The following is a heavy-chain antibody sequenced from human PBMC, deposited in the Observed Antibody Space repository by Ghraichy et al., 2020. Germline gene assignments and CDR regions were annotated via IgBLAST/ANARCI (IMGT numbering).Heavy chain of an antibody. J-gene: IGHJ4*02. D-gene: IGHD5-24*01. Sequence: GSLRLSCAASGFTFSSYGMHWVRQAPGKGLEWVAVIWYDGSNKYYADSVKGRFTISRDNSKNTLYLQMNSLRAEDTAVYYCARDRRDGYNYLDYWGQGTLVTVSS. CDR1: GFTFSSYG. V-gene: IGHV3-33*01. CDR3: ARDRRDGYNYLDY. CDR2: IWYDGSNK.